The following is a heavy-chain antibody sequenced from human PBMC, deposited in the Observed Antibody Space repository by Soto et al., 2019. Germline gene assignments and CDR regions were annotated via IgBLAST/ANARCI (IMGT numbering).Heavy chain of an antibody. V-gene: IGHV1-2*02. D-gene: IGHD1-1*01. Sequence: QVQLVQSGAEVKEPGASVKVSCKASGYTFTGYYIHWERQAPGQGLEWMGWINPNSGGTNYAQKFRGRVTITRVTAITTAYLEVNRQRSGETYVYYYARDVHSRLGQYGMEGWCQRTTLAVS. CDR2: INPNSGGT. J-gene: IGHJ6*02. CDR1: GYTFTGYY. CDR3: ARDVHSRLGQYGMEG.